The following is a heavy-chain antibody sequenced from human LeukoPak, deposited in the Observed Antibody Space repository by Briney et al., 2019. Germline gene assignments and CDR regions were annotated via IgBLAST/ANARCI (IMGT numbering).Heavy chain of an antibody. Sequence: GGSLRLSCAASGFTFSSYEMNWVRQAPGKGLEWVSYISSSGSTIYYADSVKGRFTISRDNAKNSLYLQMNSLRAEDTAVYYCARASSGRDYYYYYMDVWGKGTTVTVSS. V-gene: IGHV3-48*03. J-gene: IGHJ6*03. CDR1: GFTFSSYE. CDR2: ISSSGSTI. D-gene: IGHD6-19*01. CDR3: ARASSGRDYYYYYMDV.